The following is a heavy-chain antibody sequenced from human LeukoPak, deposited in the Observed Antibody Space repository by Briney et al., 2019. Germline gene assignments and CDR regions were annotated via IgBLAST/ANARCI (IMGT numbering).Heavy chain of an antibody. V-gene: IGHV4-39*07. CDR2: IYYSGST. CDR1: GGSISSSSYY. D-gene: IGHD2-8*01. Sequence: PSETLSLTCTVSGGSISSSSYYWGWIRQPPGKGLEWIGSIYYSGSTYYNPSLKSRVTISVDTSKNQFSLKLSSVTAADTAVYYCARVRQYCTNGVCFYTRFDYWGQGTLVTVSS. CDR3: ARVRQYCTNGVCFYTRFDY. J-gene: IGHJ4*02.